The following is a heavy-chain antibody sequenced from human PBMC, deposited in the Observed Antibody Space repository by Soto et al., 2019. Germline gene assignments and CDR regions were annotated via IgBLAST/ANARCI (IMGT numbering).Heavy chain of an antibody. CDR1: GYTFTDYY. CDR3: SRAPTISGTYYNGVHYFDY. Sequence: GASVKVSCKASGYTFTDYYVHWVRQAPGQGLEWMGYINPESGGRSHVEKFEGRVTMSRDTSISAAYMELSRLTSDDTAVYFCSRAPTISGTYYNGVHYFDYWGQGTLVTVSS. CDR2: INPESGGR. D-gene: IGHD3-10*01. J-gene: IGHJ4*02. V-gene: IGHV1-2*02.